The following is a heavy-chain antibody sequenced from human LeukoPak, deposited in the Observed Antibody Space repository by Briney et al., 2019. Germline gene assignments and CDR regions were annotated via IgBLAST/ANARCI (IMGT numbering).Heavy chain of an antibody. CDR1: GYTFISYA. D-gene: IGHD6-19*01. CDR2: ISYDGSNK. CDR3: AKEAKQWLGYDLDY. J-gene: IGHJ4*02. Sequence: GRALRLSCAASGYTFISYAMHCVRQALGKGLEWVAVISYDGSNKYYADSVKGRFTISRDNSKNTLYLKMSSLRAEDTAIYYCAKEAKQWLGYDLDYWGQGTLVTASS. V-gene: IGHV3-30-3*01.